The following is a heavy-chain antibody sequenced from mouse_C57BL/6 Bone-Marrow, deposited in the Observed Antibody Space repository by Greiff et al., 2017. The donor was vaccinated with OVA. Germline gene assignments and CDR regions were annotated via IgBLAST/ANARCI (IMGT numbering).Heavy chain of an antibody. J-gene: IGHJ1*03. V-gene: IGHV1-82*01. CDR1: GYAFSSSW. Sequence: QVQLKQSGPELVKPGASVKISCKASGYAFSSSWMNWVKQRPGKGLEWIGRIYPGDGDTNYNEKFKGKATLTADKSSSTAYMQLSSLTSEDSAVYFGARCPYWYFDVWGTGTTVTVSS. CDR3: ARCPYWYFDV. CDR2: IYPGDGDT.